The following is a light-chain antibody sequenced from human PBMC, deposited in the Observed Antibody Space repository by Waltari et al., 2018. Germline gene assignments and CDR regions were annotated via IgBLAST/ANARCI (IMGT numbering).Light chain of an antibody. Sequence: EIVLPQSPGTVSLSPGERATLSCRASQSVGSSLAWFQQKPGQAPRLLIYSASSRATGIPDRFSGSGSGTDFTLTITRLEPGDFAVYYCQQYGSSPYTFGQGTKLEIK. CDR3: QQYGSSPYT. J-gene: IGKJ2*01. V-gene: IGKV3-20*01. CDR1: QSVGSS. CDR2: SAS.